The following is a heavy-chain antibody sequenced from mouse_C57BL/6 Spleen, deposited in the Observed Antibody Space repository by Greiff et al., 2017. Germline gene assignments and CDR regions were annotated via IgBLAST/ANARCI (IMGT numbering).Heavy chain of an antibody. D-gene: IGHD2-3*01. CDR1: GYTFTDYN. V-gene: IGHV1-22*01. Sequence: EVKLQESGPELVKPGASVKMSCKASGYTFTDYNMHWVKQSHGKSLEWIGYINPNNGGTSYNQKFKGKATLTVNKSSSTAYMELRSLTSEDSAVYYCARGVDGYSYYAMDYWGQGTSVTVSS. J-gene: IGHJ4*01. CDR3: ARGVDGYSYYAMDY. CDR2: INPNNGGT.